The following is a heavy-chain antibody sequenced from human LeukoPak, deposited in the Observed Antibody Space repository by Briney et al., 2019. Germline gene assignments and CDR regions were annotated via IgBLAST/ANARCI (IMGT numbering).Heavy chain of an antibody. J-gene: IGHJ4*02. Sequence: SETLSLTCTVSGGSISSYYWSWIRQPPGKGLEWIGYIYYSGSTNYNPSLKSRVTISVDTSKNQFSLKLSSVTAADTAVYYCARDGGLGELSSHFDYWGQGTLVTVSS. CDR1: GGSISSYY. V-gene: IGHV4-59*12. CDR3: ARDGGLGELSSHFDY. CDR2: IYYSGST. D-gene: IGHD3-16*02.